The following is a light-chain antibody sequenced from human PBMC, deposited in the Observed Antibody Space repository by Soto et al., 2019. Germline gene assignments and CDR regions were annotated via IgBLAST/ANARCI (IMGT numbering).Light chain of an antibody. V-gene: IGLV2-8*01. CDR3: SSYAGRNILV. Sequence: QSVLTQPPSASGTPGQSVTISCTGTSSNVGGDNYVSWYQLHRGNVPKLMISDVTKPPSGVTDLFAGYTSGNTAFLTVSGLQADDEADYYCSSYAGRNILVFGGGTKLTVL. CDR2: DVT. J-gene: IGLJ3*02. CDR1: SSNVGGDNY.